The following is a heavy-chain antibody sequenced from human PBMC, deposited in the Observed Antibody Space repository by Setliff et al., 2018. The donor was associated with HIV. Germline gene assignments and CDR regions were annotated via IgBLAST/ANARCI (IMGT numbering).Heavy chain of an antibody. Sequence: SLRLSCAASGFTFNTAWMHWVRQAPGKGLEWVGRVKSRTDGGTTDYAASVRGRFTISRDDSRNTVYLQMNFLKLEDTALYFCTREVRHGNYYFDSWGQGTPVTVSS. CDR3: TREVRHGNYYFDS. J-gene: IGHJ4*02. CDR2: VKSRTDGGTT. CDR1: GFTFNTAW. V-gene: IGHV3-15*01. D-gene: IGHD3-3*01.